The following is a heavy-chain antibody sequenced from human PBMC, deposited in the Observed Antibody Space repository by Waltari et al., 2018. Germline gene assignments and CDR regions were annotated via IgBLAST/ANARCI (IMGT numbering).Heavy chain of an antibody. CDR2: IYYSGTT. CDR3: ARGAIWGSYDY. V-gene: IGHV4-59*11. J-gene: IGHJ4*02. D-gene: IGHD3-16*01. CDR1: GGSISSHY. Sequence: QVQLQESGPGLVKPSETLSLTCTVSGGSISSHYWSWIRQPPGKGLEWIGYIYYSGTTNYNPSLNSRVTISVDTSKNQFTLKLSSVTAADTAVYYCARGAIWGSYDYWGQGTLVTVSS.